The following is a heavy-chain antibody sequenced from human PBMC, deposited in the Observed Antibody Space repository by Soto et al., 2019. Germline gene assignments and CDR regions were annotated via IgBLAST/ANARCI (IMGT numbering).Heavy chain of an antibody. Sequence: QVQLVQSGPELKKPGASVKVSCKTSGYSFHNSGISWVRQAPGQGLEWMGWISVFNGYAHYAQKFQGRVIMTADTFTNTAYMELRGLRSDDTAIYYCSKNGTTWFASWGQGTPVTVSS. CDR1: GYSFHNSG. V-gene: IGHV1-18*01. CDR3: SKNGTTWFAS. CDR2: ISVFNGYA. J-gene: IGHJ5*01. D-gene: IGHD1-1*01.